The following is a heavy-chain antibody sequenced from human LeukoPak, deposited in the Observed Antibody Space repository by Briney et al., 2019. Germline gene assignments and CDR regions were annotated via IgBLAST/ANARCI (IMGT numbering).Heavy chain of an antibody. CDR3: AKGEVPAGRGYYFDY. V-gene: IGHV3-23*01. J-gene: IGHJ4*02. CDR1: GFTFSSYA. Sequence: GASLRLSCAASGFTFSSYAMSWVRQAPGKGLEWVSAISGSGGSTYYADSVKGRFTISRDNSKNTLYLQMNSLRAEDTAVYYCAKGEVPAGRGYYFDYWGQGTLVTVSS. D-gene: IGHD2-2*01. CDR2: ISGSGGST.